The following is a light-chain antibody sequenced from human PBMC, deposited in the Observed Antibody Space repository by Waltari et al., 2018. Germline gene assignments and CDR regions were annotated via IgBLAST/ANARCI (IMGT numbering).Light chain of an antibody. V-gene: IGKV1-5*03. J-gene: IGKJ1*01. CDR3: QQYNSYWT. CDR2: KAS. Sequence: DIQMTQSPSTLSASVGDRVTITCRASQSISSWLAWYQQKPGKAPKLLIYKASSLESGVPSRFSGSESGTEFTLTISSLQPDDVATYYCQQYNSYWTFGQGTKVEIK. CDR1: QSISSW.